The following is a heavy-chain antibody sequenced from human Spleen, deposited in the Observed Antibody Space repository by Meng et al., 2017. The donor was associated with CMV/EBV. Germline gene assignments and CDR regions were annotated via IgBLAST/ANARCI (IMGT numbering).Heavy chain of an antibody. CDR3: ARDEDGDYVFDY. V-gene: IGHV3-11*06. Sequence: QVQLVGSGGGLVKPGGSLRLSCAASGFTFSDYYMSWIRQAPGKGLEWVSYISSSSSYTNYADSVKGRFTISRDNAKNSLYLQMNSLRAEDTAVYYCARDEDGDYVFDYWGQGTLVTVSS. J-gene: IGHJ4*02. D-gene: IGHD4-17*01. CDR2: ISSSSSYT. CDR1: GFTFSDYY.